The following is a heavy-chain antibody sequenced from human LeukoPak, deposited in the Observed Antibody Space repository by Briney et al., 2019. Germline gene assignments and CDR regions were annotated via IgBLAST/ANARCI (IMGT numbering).Heavy chain of an antibody. D-gene: IGHD5-18*01. Sequence: GGSLRLFCAASGFTFDDYAMHWVRQAPGKGLEWVSGITWNRDNIGYGDPVKGRFTISRDNSKNTLYLQMNSLRAEDTAVYYCARAQLWSYYFDYWGQGTLVTVSS. V-gene: IGHV3-9*01. CDR2: ITWNRDNI. CDR1: GFTFDDYA. CDR3: ARAQLWSYYFDY. J-gene: IGHJ4*02.